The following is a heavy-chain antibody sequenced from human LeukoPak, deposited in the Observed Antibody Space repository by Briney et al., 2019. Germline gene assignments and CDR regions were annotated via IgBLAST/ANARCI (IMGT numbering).Heavy chain of an antibody. CDR1: GGSISSGGYY. CDR3: ARGGLRYFDWFGAFDS. J-gene: IGHJ3*02. CDR2: IYYSGST. Sequence: SETLSLTCTVSGGSISSGGYYWSWIRQHPGKGLEWIGYIYYSGSTYYNPSLKSRVTISVDTSKNQFSLKLSSVTAADTAVYYCARGGLRYFDWFGAFDSWGQGTMVTVSS. D-gene: IGHD3-9*01. V-gene: IGHV4-31*03.